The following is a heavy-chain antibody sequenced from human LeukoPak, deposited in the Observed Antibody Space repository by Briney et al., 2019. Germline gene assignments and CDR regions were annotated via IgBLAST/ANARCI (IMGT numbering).Heavy chain of an antibody. D-gene: IGHD3-10*01. Sequence: GGSLRLSCAASGFTFSSYAMSWVRQAPGTGLEWVSTTSGSGDITYYADSVKGRFTISRDNSKNTLYLQMNSLRAEDTAVYYCARDLWFGELSHYWGQGTLVTVSS. CDR2: TSGSGDIT. CDR3: ARDLWFGELSHY. V-gene: IGHV3-23*01. J-gene: IGHJ4*02. CDR1: GFTFSSYA.